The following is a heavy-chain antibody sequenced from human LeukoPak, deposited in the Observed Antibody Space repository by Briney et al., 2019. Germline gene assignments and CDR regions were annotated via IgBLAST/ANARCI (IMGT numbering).Heavy chain of an antibody. CDR2: IYSNGDT. Sequence: GGSLRLSCAVSGFTFSDYYMSWIRQAPGKGLEWVSVIYSNGDTYYADSVKGRFTISRDNSKNTLYLQMNSLRAEDTAVYHCARSNGVTTVAPFDYWGQGTLVTVSS. D-gene: IGHD4-23*01. CDR3: ARSNGVTTVAPFDY. V-gene: IGHV3-53*01. J-gene: IGHJ4*02. CDR1: GFTFSDYY.